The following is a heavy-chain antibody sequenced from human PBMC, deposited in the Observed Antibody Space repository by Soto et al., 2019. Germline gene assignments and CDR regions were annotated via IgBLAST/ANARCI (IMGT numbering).Heavy chain of an antibody. CDR1: GFTFSSYP. D-gene: IGHD3-3*01. CDR3: GKVGVDDNYYYYGMDV. Sequence: QVQLVESGGGVVQPGRSLRLSCVASGFTFSSYPIHWVRQAPGKGLEWVTTISSDGNDKYSSDSVNGRFTTSRDNSKNTVYQQRNHLRVEETAVYYWGKVGVDDNYYYYGMDVWGQGTTVNVSS. CDR2: ISSDGNDK. V-gene: IGHV3-30*04. J-gene: IGHJ6*02.